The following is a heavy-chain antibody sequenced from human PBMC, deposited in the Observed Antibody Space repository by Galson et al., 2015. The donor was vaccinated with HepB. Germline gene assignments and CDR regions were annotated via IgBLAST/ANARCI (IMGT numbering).Heavy chain of an antibody. D-gene: IGHD4-17*01. V-gene: IGHV3-30*04. CDR2: ISYDGSNK. Sequence: SLRLSCAASGFTFSSYAMHWVRQAPGKGLEWVAVISYDGSNKYYADSVKGRFTISRDNSKNTLYLQMNSLRAEDTAVYYCARESDGDYYYGMDVWGQGTTVTVSS. CDR3: ARESDGDYYYGMDV. CDR1: GFTFSSYA. J-gene: IGHJ6*02.